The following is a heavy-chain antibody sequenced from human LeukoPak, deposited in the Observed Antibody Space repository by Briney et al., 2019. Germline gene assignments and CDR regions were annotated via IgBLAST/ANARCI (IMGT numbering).Heavy chain of an antibody. J-gene: IGHJ5*02. Sequence: SVKVSCKASGGTFSSYAISWVRQAPGQGLEWMGGIIPICGAANYAQKFQGRVTITADKSTSTAYMELSSLRSEDTAVYYCARGRPTTSIAAAGVNWFDPCGQGNLVIVSS. CDR3: ARGRPTTSIAAAGVNWFDP. CDR1: GGTFSSYA. D-gene: IGHD6-13*01. CDR2: IIPICGAA. V-gene: IGHV1-69*06.